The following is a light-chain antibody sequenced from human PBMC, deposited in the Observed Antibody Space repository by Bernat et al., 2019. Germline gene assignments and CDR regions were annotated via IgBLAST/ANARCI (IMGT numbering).Light chain of an antibody. V-gene: IGLV1-51*01. CDR1: ISNIGNNY. J-gene: IGLJ1*01. CDR3: GTWDTTRSPEGV. Sequence: QPVLTQPPSVSAAPGQRVTISCSGRISNIGNNYVSWYQQLPGTAPKLLIYDNNNRPSGIPDRLSGSKSGTSATLDIIELHTGDEADYYCGTWDTTRSPEGVFGTGTKVTVL. CDR2: DNN.